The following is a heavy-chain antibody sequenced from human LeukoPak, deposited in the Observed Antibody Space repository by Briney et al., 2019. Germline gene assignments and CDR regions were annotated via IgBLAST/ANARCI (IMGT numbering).Heavy chain of an antibody. CDR1: GFTFSSYW. CDR3: ARGSRGNIAAAGHFDY. CDR2: INSDGSST. V-gene: IGHV3-74*01. Sequence: GGSLRLSCAVSGFTFSSYWMHWVRQVPGKGLVWVSHINSDGSSTNYADSVKGRFTISRDNAKNSLYLQMNSLRAEDTAVYYCARGSRGNIAAAGHFDYWGQGTLVTVSS. J-gene: IGHJ4*02. D-gene: IGHD6-13*01.